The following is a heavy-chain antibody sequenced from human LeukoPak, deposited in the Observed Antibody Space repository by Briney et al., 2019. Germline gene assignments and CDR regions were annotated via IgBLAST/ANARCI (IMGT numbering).Heavy chain of an antibody. CDR2: IIPIFGTA. J-gene: IGHJ4*02. V-gene: IGHV1-69*13. Sequence: SVKVSFKASGGTFSSYAISWVRQAPGQGLEWRGGIIPIFGTANYAQKFQGRVTITPAESTRTDHSELSSVRSEDTAVYYCARDRGSGYFDYWGKGTLVTVS. CDR3: ARDRGSGYFDY. CDR1: GGTFSSYA. D-gene: IGHD3-3*01.